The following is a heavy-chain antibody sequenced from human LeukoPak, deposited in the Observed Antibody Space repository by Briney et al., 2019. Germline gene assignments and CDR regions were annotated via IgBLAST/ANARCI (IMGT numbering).Heavy chain of an antibody. CDR3: ARHLYYDSSGSNFDY. CDR2: IYTSGST. V-gene: IGHV4-4*07. D-gene: IGHD3-22*01. CDR1: GGSMSTYY. Sequence: PSETLSLTCTVSGGSMSTYYWNWIRQPAGKGLEWIGRIYTSGSTNYNPSLKSRVTMSVDTSKNQFSLKLRSVTAADTAVYYCARHLYYDSSGSNFDYWGQGTLVTVSS. J-gene: IGHJ4*02.